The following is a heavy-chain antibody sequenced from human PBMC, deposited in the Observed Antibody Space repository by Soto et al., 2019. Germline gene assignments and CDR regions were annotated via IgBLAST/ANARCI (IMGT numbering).Heavy chain of an antibody. D-gene: IGHD3-3*01. CDR1: GGSISSSYW. V-gene: IGHV4-4*02. CDR3: VSSLNYDFWRDGGRHFYFDY. CDR2: IYHGGTT. Sequence: QVQLQESGPGLVKPSGTLSLTCAGSGGSISSSYWWNWVRQTPRGGLEWIGKIYHGGTTNYNPSLKNRVTISVDKSKNQFSLKLTSVPAADTAVYYCVSSLNYDFWRDGGRHFYFDYWGRGILATVSS. J-gene: IGHJ4*02.